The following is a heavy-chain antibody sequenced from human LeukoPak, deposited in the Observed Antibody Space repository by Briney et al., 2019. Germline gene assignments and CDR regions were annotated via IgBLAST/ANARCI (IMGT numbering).Heavy chain of an antibody. D-gene: IGHD5-12*01. CDR2: ISSSGSTI. Sequence: GGSLRLSCAASGFTFSDYYMSWIRQAPGKGLEWVPYISSSGSTIYYADSVKGRFTISRDNAKNSLYLQINSLRAEDTAVYYCARAHGSGYDYTFDYWGQGTLVTVSS. CDR3: ARAHGSGYDYTFDY. CDR1: GFTFSDYY. V-gene: IGHV3-11*01. J-gene: IGHJ4*02.